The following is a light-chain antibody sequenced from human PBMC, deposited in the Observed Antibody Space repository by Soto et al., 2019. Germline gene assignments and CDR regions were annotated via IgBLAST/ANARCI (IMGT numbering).Light chain of an antibody. CDR1: QSVSSY. Sequence: EIVLTQSPATLSSSPGERATFSCRASQSVSSYVAWYQQKPGQAPSLLIYDASNRATGIPARFSVSGSGTDLTLAISSLEPEEFAVYYCQQRSNWPPTFGGGTKVEIK. CDR3: QQRSNWPPT. V-gene: IGKV3-11*01. CDR2: DAS. J-gene: IGKJ4*02.